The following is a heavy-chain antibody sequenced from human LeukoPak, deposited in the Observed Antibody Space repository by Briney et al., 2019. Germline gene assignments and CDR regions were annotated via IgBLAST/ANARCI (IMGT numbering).Heavy chain of an antibody. CDR1: GYTFTGYY. D-gene: IGHD2-2*03. Sequence: SVKVSCKASGYTFTGYYMHWVRQAPGQGLEWMGWINPNSGGTNYAQKFQGRVTMTRDTSISTAYMELSRLRSDDTAVYYCARGGGYCSSTSCYEDYWGQGTLVTVSS. V-gene: IGHV1-2*02. CDR3: ARGGGYCSSTSCYEDY. J-gene: IGHJ4*02. CDR2: INPNSGGT.